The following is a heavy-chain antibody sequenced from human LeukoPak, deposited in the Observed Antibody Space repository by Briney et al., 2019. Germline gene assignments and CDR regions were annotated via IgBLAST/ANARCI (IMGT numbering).Heavy chain of an antibody. V-gene: IGHV1-2*02. J-gene: IGHJ4*02. CDR2: INPNSDYT. D-gene: IGHD2-21*01. CDR1: GYTFTGYY. CDR3: AVAPGDY. Sequence: ASVKVSCKAPGYTFTGYYIHWVRQAPGQGLEWMGWINPNSDYTSYAQKFEGRLTLTRDTAISTVYMELNTLTSDDTALYFCAVAPGDYWGQGTLVSVST.